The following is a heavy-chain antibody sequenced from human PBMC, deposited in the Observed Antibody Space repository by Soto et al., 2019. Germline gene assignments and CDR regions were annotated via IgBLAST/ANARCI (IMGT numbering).Heavy chain of an antibody. V-gene: IGHV3-53*01. CDR3: AREWDSSSGPHFDY. J-gene: IGHJ4*02. CDR1: GFTVSINY. Sequence: EVQLVESGGGLIQPGGSLRLSCAASGFTVSINYMSWVRQAPGKGLEWVSVIDSGGSTYYADSVKGRITISRDKSKNTLYLQMNSLRAEDTAVYYCAREWDSSSGPHFDYWGQGTLVTVSS. CDR2: IDSGGST. D-gene: IGHD6-6*01.